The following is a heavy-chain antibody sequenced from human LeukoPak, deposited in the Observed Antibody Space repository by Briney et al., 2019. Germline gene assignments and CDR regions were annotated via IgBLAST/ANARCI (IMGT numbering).Heavy chain of an antibody. CDR2: ISYDGSNK. Sequence: GRSLRLSCAASGFTFSSYAIHWVRQAPGKGLEWVAVISYDGSNKYYADSVKGRFTISRDNSKNTLYLQMNSPRAEDTAVYYCARVRSSSSVHYYYYYYGMDVWGQGTTVTVSS. CDR1: GFTFSSYA. J-gene: IGHJ6*02. CDR3: ARVRSSSSVHYYYYYYGMDV. D-gene: IGHD6-6*01. V-gene: IGHV3-30-3*01.